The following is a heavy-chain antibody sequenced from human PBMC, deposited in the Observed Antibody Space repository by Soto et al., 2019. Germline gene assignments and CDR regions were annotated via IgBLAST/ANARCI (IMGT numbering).Heavy chain of an antibody. CDR1: GFSFTNFA. V-gene: IGHV3-23*01. CDR3: AKDDFTDRGDDYFDY. CDR2: IGASGDIT. D-gene: IGHD2-21*02. J-gene: IGHJ4*02. Sequence: PGGSLRLSCAASGFSFTNFAMSWVRDPPGNGLEWVAGIGASGDITGYADSVKGRLSISRDNSKITLYLQLNRLRFEDTAVYYCAKDDFTDRGDDYFDYWGPGALVTVSS.